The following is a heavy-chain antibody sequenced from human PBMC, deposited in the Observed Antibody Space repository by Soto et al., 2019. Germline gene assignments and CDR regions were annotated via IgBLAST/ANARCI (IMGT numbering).Heavy chain of an antibody. Sequence: QVQLVQCGAEVKKPGSSVKVSCKASGGTVSNSAISWLRQAPGQGLEWLGGIIPIFGPATYSQKFQDRVTITTGDSTGTGYMELSSLTSEDTAVYFCGRGSSWTKVEYWGQGTLGTVSS. J-gene: IGHJ4*02. CDR3: GRGSSWTKVEY. D-gene: IGHD6-13*01. CDR1: GGTVSNSA. CDR2: IIPIFGPA. V-gene: IGHV1-69*01.